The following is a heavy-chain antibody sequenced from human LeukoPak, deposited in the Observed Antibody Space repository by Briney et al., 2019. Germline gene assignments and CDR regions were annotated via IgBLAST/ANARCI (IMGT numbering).Heavy chain of an antibody. Sequence: PGGSLRLSCAVSGFTFSDHYMDWVRQAPGKGLEWVSAIGVSGASPYYADSVKGRFTVSRDNSKNTLYLQMNSLRAEDTAVYYCAKDRPHPSAEPTNFHNWGQGTLVTV. CDR1: GFTFSDHY. CDR2: IGVSGASP. V-gene: IGHV3-23*01. CDR3: AKDRPHPSAEPTNFHN. J-gene: IGHJ4*02. D-gene: IGHD1-14*01.